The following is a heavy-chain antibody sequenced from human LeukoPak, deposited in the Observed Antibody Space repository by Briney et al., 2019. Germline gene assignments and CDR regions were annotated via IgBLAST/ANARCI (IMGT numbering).Heavy chain of an antibody. CDR3: AKGKTGTYYYDSGAFDI. J-gene: IGHJ3*02. CDR2: INSDGSST. CDR1: GFTFSSYW. V-gene: IGHV3-74*01. Sequence: PGGSLRLSCAASGFTFSSYWMYWVRQVPGKGLVWVSHINSDGSSTTYADSVKGRFTISRDNAKNSLYLQMNSLRAEDMALYYCAKGKTGTYYYDSGAFDIWGQGTMVTVSS. D-gene: IGHD3-22*01.